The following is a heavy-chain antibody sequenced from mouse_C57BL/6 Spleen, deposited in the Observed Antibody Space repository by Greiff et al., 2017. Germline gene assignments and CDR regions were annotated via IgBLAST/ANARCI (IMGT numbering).Heavy chain of an antibody. Sequence: VQLPQSGAELVRPGSSVKLSCKASGYTFTSYWMQWVKQRPIQGLEWIGNIDPSDSETHYNQKFKDKATLTVDKSSSTAYMQLSSLTSEDSAVYCCARWEQGEFAYWGQGTLVTVSA. CDR1: GYTFTSYW. V-gene: IGHV1-52*01. CDR3: ARWEQGEFAY. J-gene: IGHJ3*01. D-gene: IGHD4-1*01. CDR2: IDPSDSET.